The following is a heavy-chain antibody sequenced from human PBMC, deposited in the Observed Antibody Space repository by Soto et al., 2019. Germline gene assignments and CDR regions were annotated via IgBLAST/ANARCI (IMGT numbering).Heavy chain of an antibody. CDR1: GFTFSSYA. Sequence: GGSLRLSCSASGFTFSSYAMHWVRQAPGKGLEYVSAISSNGGSTYYADSVKGRFTISRDNSKNTLYLQMSSLRAEDTAVYYFVKGGGDIVVVPAAAACDYWGQGTLVTVSS. CDR2: ISSNGGST. D-gene: IGHD2-2*01. V-gene: IGHV3-64D*06. J-gene: IGHJ4*02. CDR3: VKGGGDIVVVPAAAACDY.